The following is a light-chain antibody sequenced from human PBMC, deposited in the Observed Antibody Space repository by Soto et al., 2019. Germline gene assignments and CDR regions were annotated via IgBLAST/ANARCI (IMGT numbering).Light chain of an antibody. CDR1: QSISSW. J-gene: IGKJ1*01. CDR2: KAS. Sequence: DIQMTQSPSTLSASVGDRLTITCRASQSISSWLAWYQQKPGKAPKLLIYKASSLKSGVPSRFSGSGSGTEFTLSISSLQPDDFATYYCQQYNIYPWTFGQGTKVEIK. V-gene: IGKV1-5*03. CDR3: QQYNIYPWT.